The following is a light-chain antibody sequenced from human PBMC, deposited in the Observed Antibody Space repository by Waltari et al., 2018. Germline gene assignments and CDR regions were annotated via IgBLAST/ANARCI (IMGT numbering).Light chain of an antibody. Sequence: LVLTKSPGTLSLSPGEIATHSCRASQSVGRTLAECQKRPGQAPRLLIYGASTRATAIPDRFSGSGSGTDFSLTISRLEPEDFAVYYCQHYVRLPVTFGQGTTVEIK. J-gene: IGKJ1*01. CDR2: GAS. CDR3: QHYVRLPVT. V-gene: IGKV3-20*01. CDR1: QSVGRT.